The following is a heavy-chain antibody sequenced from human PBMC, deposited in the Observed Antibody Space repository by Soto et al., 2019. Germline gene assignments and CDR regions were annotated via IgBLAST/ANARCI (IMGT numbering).Heavy chain of an antibody. D-gene: IGHD1-26*01. Sequence: QVQLMQSGAEVRKPGASVRLSCETSGYNFNQYYIHWVRQAPGQGLEWMGIINLRGGTTEYAHKFRGSVTVSGDTSTKTAYMDLRSLRSEDTAMYFCARGPEDSDVPRWDYWGQGTLVTVSS. J-gene: IGHJ4*02. CDR3: ARGPEDSDVPRWDY. V-gene: IGHV1-46*02. CDR1: GYNFNQYY. CDR2: INLRGGTT.